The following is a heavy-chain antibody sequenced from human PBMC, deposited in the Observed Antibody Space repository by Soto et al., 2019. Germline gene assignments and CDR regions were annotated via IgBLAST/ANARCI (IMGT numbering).Heavy chain of an antibody. CDR3: AKHNYFGSVISFYYYRSDL. J-gene: IGHJ6*02. D-gene: IGHD3-10*01. CDR1: GYXFSTNL. Sequence: LMISCKSSGYXFSTNLVAWVRDMPGKGLEWMGSIFPADSDLRYNPSLKGQVTISVDKSIETADMQWTSLKASATATFYCAKHNYFGSVISFYYYRSDLWGQGTTGTVS. V-gene: IGHV5-51*01. CDR2: IFPADSDL.